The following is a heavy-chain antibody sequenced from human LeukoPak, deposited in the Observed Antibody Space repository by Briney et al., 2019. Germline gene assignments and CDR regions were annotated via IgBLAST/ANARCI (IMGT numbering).Heavy chain of an antibody. J-gene: IGHJ6*02. CDR1: GFTFSSYS. D-gene: IGHD6-19*01. Sequence: GGSLRLSCAASGFTFSSYSMNWVRQAPGKGLEWVSSISSSSSYIYYADSVKGRFTISRDNAKNSLYLQMNSLRAEDTAVYYCAGDFFGYSSGWSAYYGMDVWGQGTTVTVSS. V-gene: IGHV3-21*01. CDR2: ISSSSSYI. CDR3: AGDFFGYSSGWSAYYGMDV.